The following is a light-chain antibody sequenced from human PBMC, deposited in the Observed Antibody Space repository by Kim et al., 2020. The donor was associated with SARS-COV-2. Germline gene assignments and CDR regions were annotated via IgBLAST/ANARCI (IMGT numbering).Light chain of an antibody. CDR2: STR. CDR3: LLYYGGAWV. Sequence: PGGTVTLTCASSTGAIASGYCPNGIKKKHGQAPRALIYSTRNKHSGTPARFPGSLLGGKAALTLAGVKPEDEAEYYGLLYYGGAWVFGGGTKLTFL. CDR1: TGAIASGYC. V-gene: IGLV7-43*01. J-gene: IGLJ3*02.